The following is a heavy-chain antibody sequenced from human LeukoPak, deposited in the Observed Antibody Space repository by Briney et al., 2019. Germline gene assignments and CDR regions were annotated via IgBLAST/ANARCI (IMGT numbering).Heavy chain of an antibody. CDR2: IYYSGST. J-gene: IGHJ5*02. D-gene: IGHD6-6*01. Sequence: SETLSLTCAVYGGSFSGYYWSWIRQHPGKGLEWIGYIYYSGSTYYNPSLKSRVTISVDTSKNQFSLKLSSVTAADTAVYYCASYGYSSSLPNWFDPWGQGTLVTVSS. CDR3: ASYGYSSSLPNWFDP. CDR1: GGSFSGYY. V-gene: IGHV4-31*11.